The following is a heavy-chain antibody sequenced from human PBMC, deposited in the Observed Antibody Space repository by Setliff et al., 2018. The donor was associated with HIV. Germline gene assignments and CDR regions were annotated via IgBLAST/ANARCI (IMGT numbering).Heavy chain of an antibody. V-gene: IGHV1-2*02. CDR3: ARDVRDGFEEWFSTLDDGMDV. D-gene: IGHD3-3*01. CDR1: GYTFSSNY. CDR2: INPHTGVT. J-gene: IGHJ6*02. Sequence: ASVKVSCKASGYTFSSNYMHWVRQAPGQGLEWMGNINPHTGVTRYAEKFQGRVTMTRDTSISTIYMELSRLRSDDTAVYYCARDVRDGFEEWFSTLDDGMDVWGQGTTVTVSS.